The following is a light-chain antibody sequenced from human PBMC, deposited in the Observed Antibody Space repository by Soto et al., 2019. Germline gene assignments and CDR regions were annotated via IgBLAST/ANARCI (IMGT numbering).Light chain of an antibody. V-gene: IGKV3-20*01. CDR2: GGS. CDR3: QQYGAPPLT. J-gene: IGKJ3*01. CDR1: QNIYINS. Sequence: EIVLTQSPDTLSLSPGERATLSCRASQNIYINSLAWYQQRPGQAPRLLIYGGSTRATAVPDRFSGSGSGTDFALTISRLEPEDFAVYYCQQYGAPPLTFGPGTIVD.